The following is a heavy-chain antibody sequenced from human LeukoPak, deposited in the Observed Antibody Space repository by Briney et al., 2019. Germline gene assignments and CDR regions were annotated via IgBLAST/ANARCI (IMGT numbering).Heavy chain of an antibody. J-gene: IGHJ6*03. D-gene: IGHD2-2*02. CDR3: ARVPGYCSSTSCYTGYYYYYMDV. Sequence: GGSLRLSCTVSGITFRTSSFNWVRQVPGKGLEWVSSISSSGTYMYYSDSVEGRFTISRDNAKNSVFLQMDSLRAEDTAVYFCARVPGYCSSTSCYTGYYYYYMDVWGKGTTVTVSS. CDR1: GITFRTSS. CDR2: ISSSGTYM. V-gene: IGHV3-21*01.